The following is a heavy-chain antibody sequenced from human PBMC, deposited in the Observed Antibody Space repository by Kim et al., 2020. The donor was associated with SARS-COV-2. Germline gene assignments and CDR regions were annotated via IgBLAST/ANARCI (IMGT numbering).Heavy chain of an antibody. CDR3: ARGGQNDAFDI. V-gene: IGHV3-64*01. Sequence: TYYANSVKGRFTISTDNSKNTLYLQMGSLRAEDMAVYYCARGGQNDAFDIWGQGTMVTVSS. CDR2: T. D-gene: IGHD3-10*01. J-gene: IGHJ3*02.